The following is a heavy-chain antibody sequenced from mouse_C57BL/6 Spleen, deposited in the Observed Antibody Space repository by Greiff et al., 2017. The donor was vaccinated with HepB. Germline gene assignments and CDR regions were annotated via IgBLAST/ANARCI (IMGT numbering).Heavy chain of an antibody. D-gene: IGHD1-1*01. CDR2: ISSGSSTI. CDR3: ARGIYYYGSSYGDWYFDV. Sequence: EVKLVESGGGLVKPGGSLKLSCAASGFTFSDYGMHWVRQAPEKGLEWVAYISSGSSTIYYADTVKGRFTISRDNAKNTLFLQMTSLRSEDTAMYYCARGIYYYGSSYGDWYFDVWGTGTTVTVSS. J-gene: IGHJ1*03. V-gene: IGHV5-17*01. CDR1: GFTFSDYG.